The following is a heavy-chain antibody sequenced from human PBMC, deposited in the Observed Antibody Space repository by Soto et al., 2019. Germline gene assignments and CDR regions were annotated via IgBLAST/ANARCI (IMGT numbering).Heavy chain of an antibody. V-gene: IGHV4-39*01. CDR1: GGSISSSSYY. CDR2: IYYSGST. Sequence: SETLSLTCTVSGGSISSSSYYWGWIRQPPGKGLEWIGSIYYSGSTYYNPSLKSRVTISVDTSKNQFSLKLSSVTAADTAVYYCARPSSSWYGFDSWGQGTLVTVSS. CDR3: ARPSSSWYGFDS. J-gene: IGHJ4*02. D-gene: IGHD6-13*01.